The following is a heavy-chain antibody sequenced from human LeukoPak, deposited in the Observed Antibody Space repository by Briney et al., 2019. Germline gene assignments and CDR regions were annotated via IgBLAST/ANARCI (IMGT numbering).Heavy chain of an antibody. CDR1: GGTFSSYA. D-gene: IGHD4-23*01. CDR2: IIPIFGTA. Sequence: GASVKVSCKASGGTFSSYAISWVRQAPGQGLEWMGGIIPIFGTANYAQKFQGRVTITTDESTSTAYMELSSLRSEDTAVYYCASAMVVTRNTYYFDYWGQGTLVTVSS. CDR3: ASAMVVTRNTYYFDY. V-gene: IGHV1-69*05. J-gene: IGHJ4*02.